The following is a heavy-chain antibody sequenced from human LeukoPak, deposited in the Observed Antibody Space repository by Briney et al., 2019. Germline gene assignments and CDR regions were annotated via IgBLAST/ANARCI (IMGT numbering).Heavy chain of an antibody. J-gene: IGHJ1*01. CDR3: ARVHIAAAGTQVYFQH. CDR2: ISSSSSYI. D-gene: IGHD6-13*01. CDR1: GFTFSSYS. Sequence: GGSLRLSCAASGFTFSSYSMNWVRQAPGKGLEWVSSISSSSSYIYYADSVKGRFTISRDSAKNSLYLQMNSLRAEDTAVYYCARVHIAAAGTQVYFQHWGQGTLVTVSS. V-gene: IGHV3-21*01.